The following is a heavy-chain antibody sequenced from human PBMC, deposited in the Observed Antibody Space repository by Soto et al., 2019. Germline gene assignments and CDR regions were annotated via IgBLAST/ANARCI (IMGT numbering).Heavy chain of an antibody. D-gene: IGHD6-13*01. Sequence: PSETLSLTCTVSGGSISSYYWGWIRQPPGKGLEWIGYIYYSGSTNYNPSLKSRVTISVDTSKNQFSLKLSSVTAADTAVYYCARDEGYSSSWYHYWGQGTLVTVSS. J-gene: IGHJ4*02. CDR3: ARDEGYSSSWYHY. CDR1: GGSISSYY. CDR2: IYYSGST. V-gene: IGHV4-59*01.